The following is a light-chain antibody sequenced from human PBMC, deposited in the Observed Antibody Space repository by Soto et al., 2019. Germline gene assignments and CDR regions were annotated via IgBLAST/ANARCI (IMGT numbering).Light chain of an antibody. CDR3: SSFAGSNNFPYV. Sequence: QSALTQPASVSGSPGQSITISCTGTSVATYNLVSWYQQQPGKVPKLIIYEVTKRPSGVSDRFSGSKSGNTASLTVSGLQAEDEADYYCSSFAGSNNFPYVFGTGTKLTVL. CDR1: SVATYNL. J-gene: IGLJ1*01. CDR2: EVT. V-gene: IGLV2-14*02.